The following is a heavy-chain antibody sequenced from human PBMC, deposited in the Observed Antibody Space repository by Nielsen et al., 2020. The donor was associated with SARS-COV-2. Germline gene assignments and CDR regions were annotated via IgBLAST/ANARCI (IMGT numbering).Heavy chain of an antibody. CDR2: IDPSDSYT. Sequence: GGSLRLSCKGSGYSFTSYWISWVRQMPGKGLEWMGRIDPSDSYTNYSPSFQGHVTISADKSISTAYLQWSSLKASDTAMYYCARSYYDILTGPPIGMDVWGQGTTVTVSS. CDR3: ARSYYDILTGPPIGMDV. J-gene: IGHJ6*02. D-gene: IGHD3-9*01. CDR1: GYSFTSYW. V-gene: IGHV5-10-1*01.